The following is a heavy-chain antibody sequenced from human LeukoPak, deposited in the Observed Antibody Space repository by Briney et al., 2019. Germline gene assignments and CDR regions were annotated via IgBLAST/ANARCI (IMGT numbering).Heavy chain of an antibody. CDR2: INPNSGGT. J-gene: IGHJ4*02. CDR1: GYTFTGYY. V-gene: IGHV1-2*02. D-gene: IGHD6-19*01. Sequence: GASVKVSCEASGYTFTGYYMHWVRQAPGQGLEWMGWINPNSGGTNYAQKFQGRVTITRDTSISTAYMELGRLRSDDTAVYYCARVRHSSGWYGGAGYWGQGTLVTVSS. CDR3: ARVRHSSGWYGGAGY.